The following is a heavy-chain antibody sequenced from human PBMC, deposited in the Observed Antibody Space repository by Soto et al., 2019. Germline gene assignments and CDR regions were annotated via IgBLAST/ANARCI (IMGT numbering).Heavy chain of an antibody. Sequence: SETLSLTCAFYGGSFSGYYWSWIRQPPGKGLEWIGEINHSGSTYYNPSLKSRVTISVDTSKNQFSLKLSSVTAADTAVYYCARDGDYYDSSGYYWRYFDYWGQGTLVTVSS. J-gene: IGHJ4*02. CDR3: ARDGDYYDSSGYYWRYFDY. CDR1: GGSFSGYY. D-gene: IGHD3-22*01. CDR2: INHSGST. V-gene: IGHV4-34*01.